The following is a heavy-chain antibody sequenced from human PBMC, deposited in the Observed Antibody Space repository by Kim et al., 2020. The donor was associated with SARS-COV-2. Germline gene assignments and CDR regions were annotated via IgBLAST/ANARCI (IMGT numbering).Heavy chain of an antibody. J-gene: IGHJ5*02. V-gene: IGHV4-31*02. Sequence: GSTDHHPPLKSRVTISGDTSKNQSSLKLSSVTAADTAVYYCAREKQGWFDPWGQGTLVTVSS. CDR3: AREKQGWFDP. CDR2: GST.